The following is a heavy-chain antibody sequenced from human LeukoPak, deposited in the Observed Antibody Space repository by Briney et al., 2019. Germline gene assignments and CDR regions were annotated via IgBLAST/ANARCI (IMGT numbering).Heavy chain of an antibody. CDR1: GYTFTNYG. J-gene: IGHJ4*02. CDR3: VRGGGFNSGFEY. D-gene: IGHD3-10*01. V-gene: IGHV1-18*01. Sequence: ASVKVSCKALGYTFTNYGISWVRQAPGQGLEWMGWISVYNGDTKYAQNLQGRVTLTTDTSTSTAYMELRSLRSDDTAVYYCVRGGGFNSGFEYWGQGTLVIVSS. CDR2: ISVYNGDT.